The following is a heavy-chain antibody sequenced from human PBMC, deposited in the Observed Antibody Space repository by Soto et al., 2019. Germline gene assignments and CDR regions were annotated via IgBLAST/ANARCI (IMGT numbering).Heavy chain of an antibody. V-gene: IGHV1-2*02. CDR2: INPNSGGT. CDR1: GYTFTGCY. J-gene: IGHJ6*02. Sequence: ASVKVSCKASGYTFTGCYMHWVRQAPGQGLEWMGWINPNSGGTNYAQKFQGRVTMTRDTSISTAYMELSRLRSDDTAVYYCARYCSSTSCSVYYGMDVWGQGTTVTVSS. CDR3: ARYCSSTSCSVYYGMDV. D-gene: IGHD2-2*01.